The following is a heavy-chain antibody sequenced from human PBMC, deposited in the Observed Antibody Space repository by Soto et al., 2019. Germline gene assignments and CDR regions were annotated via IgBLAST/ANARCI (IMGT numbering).Heavy chain of an antibody. J-gene: IGHJ3*01. CDR3: ARGLSFRGDFDV. Sequence: HLQESGPGLVKPSGTLSLTCDVSGGSISSSSWWTWVRQSPGKGLEWIGEIYHAVSPNYNPSFQSRVTILADKSKTHFSLRLTSVTAADTAIYYCARGLSFRGDFDVWGQGTTVTVSS. CDR1: GGSISSSSW. D-gene: IGHD2-21*02. V-gene: IGHV4-4*02. CDR2: IYHAVSP.